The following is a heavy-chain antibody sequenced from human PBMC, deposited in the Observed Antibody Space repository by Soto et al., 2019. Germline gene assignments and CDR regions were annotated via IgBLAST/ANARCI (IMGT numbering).Heavy chain of an antibody. CDR2: IYYSGST. Sequence: PSETLSLTCTFSCGSIISGGYYWSWIRQHPGKGLEWIGYIYYSGSTYYNPSLKSRVTISVDTSKNQFSLKLSSVTAADTAVYYCARAPTSNYDFWSGYYPEPYGMDVWGQGTTVTVSS. CDR1: CGSIISGGYY. CDR3: ARAPTSNYDFWSGYYPEPYGMDV. D-gene: IGHD3-3*01. V-gene: IGHV4-31*03. J-gene: IGHJ6*02.